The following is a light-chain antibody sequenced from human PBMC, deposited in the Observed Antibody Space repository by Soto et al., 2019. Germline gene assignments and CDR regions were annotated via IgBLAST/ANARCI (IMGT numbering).Light chain of an antibody. V-gene: IGKV3-15*01. CDR1: QSVSSY. CDR2: GAS. Sequence: EIVLTQSPATLSLSPGERSTLPCMASQSVSSYLAWYQQRPGQXPSXXIYGASTRATGIPARFSGSGSGTEFTLTISSLKSEDCAVDECQQYKNWPRTFGQGTKVDNK. CDR3: QQYKNWPRT. J-gene: IGKJ1*01.